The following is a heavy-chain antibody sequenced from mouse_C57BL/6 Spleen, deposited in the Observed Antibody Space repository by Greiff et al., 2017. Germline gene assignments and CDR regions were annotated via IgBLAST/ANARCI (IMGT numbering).Heavy chain of an antibody. CDR3: ARWGITTVVAPYYAMDY. CDR1: GYTFTSYW. Sequence: QVQLQQSGAELVKPGASVKLSCKASGYTFTSYWMHWVKQRPGRGLEWIGRIDPNSGGTKYNEKFKSKATLTVDKPSSTAYMQLSSLTSEDSAVYYCARWGITTVVAPYYAMDYWGQGTSVTVSS. V-gene: IGHV1-72*01. D-gene: IGHD1-1*01. CDR2: IDPNSGGT. J-gene: IGHJ4*01.